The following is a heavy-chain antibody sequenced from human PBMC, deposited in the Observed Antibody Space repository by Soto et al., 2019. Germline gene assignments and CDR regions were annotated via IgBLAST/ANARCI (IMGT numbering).Heavy chain of an antibody. CDR1: GFTFSSYG. CDR2: IWYDGSNK. D-gene: IGHD3-3*01. J-gene: IGHJ6*02. V-gene: IGHV3-33*01. CDR3: ARDVSGYSSYYYYGMDV. Sequence: GGSLRLSCAASGFTFSSYGMHWVRQAPGKGLEWVAVIWYDGSNKYYADSVKGRFTISRDNSKNTLYLQMNSLRAEDTAVYYCARDVSGYSSYYYYGMDVWGQGTTVTVSS.